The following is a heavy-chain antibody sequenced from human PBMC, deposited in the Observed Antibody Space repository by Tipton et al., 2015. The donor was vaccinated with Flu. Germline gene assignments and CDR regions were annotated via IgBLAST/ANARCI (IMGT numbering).Heavy chain of an antibody. J-gene: IGHJ3*02. CDR2: INPSGGTT. V-gene: IGHV1-46*03. D-gene: IGHD2-15*01. Sequence: QLVQSGGEVKKPGASVKLSCKASGYTFSRHIITWVRQAPGQGLEWMGIINPSGGTTIYAQRLQGRVTLTMDTSTRTVYMELSSLRSDDTAVYYCVRFSGGGERAAFDIWGQGTKVTVSA. CDR3: VRFSGGGERAAFDI. CDR1: GYTFSRHI.